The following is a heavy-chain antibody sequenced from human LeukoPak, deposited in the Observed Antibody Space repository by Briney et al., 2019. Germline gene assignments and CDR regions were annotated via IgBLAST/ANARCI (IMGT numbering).Heavy chain of an antibody. J-gene: IGHJ4*02. D-gene: IGHD3-16*02. CDR3: ARSSVITFGGVIAPPGY. Sequence: SETLSLTCAVYGGSFSGYYWSWIRQPPGKGLEWIGEINHSGSTNYNLSLKSRVTISVDTSKNQFSLKLSSVAAADTAVYYCARSSVITFGGVIAPPGYWGQGTLVTVSS. CDR1: GGSFSGYY. CDR2: INHSGST. V-gene: IGHV4-34*01.